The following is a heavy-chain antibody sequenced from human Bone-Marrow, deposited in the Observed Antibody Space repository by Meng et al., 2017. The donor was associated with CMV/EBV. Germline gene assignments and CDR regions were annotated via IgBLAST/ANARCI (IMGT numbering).Heavy chain of an antibody. D-gene: IGHD2-8*01. CDR3: SIDISEAGNGELAY. CDR2: IKSKGSGGTS. V-gene: IGHV3-15*01. CDR1: GFSFISAW. Sequence: GESLKISCAASGFSFISAWMTWVRQAPGKGLEWVGRIKSKGSGGTSDFAAPMEGRFTISRDDSKKTVYLQMNSLKSEDTAVYYCSIDISEAGNGELAYWGQGALVTVYS. J-gene: IGHJ4*02.